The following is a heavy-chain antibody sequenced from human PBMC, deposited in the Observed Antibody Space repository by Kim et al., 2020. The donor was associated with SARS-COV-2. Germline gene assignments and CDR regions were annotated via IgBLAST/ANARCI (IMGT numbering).Heavy chain of an antibody. J-gene: IGHJ6*02. D-gene: IGHD6-13*01. Sequence: VKGRFTISRDNAKNSLYLQMNSLRAEDTALYYCAKDILGTLAAALYGMDVWGQGTTVTVSS. V-gene: IGHV3-9*01. CDR3: AKDILGTLAAALYGMDV.